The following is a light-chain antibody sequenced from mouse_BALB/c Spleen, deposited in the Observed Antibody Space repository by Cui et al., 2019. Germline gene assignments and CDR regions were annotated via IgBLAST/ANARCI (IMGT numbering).Light chain of an antibody. CDR2: LTS. CDR3: QQWSSNPPT. Sequence: QIVLTQSPALMSASPGEKVTMTCSASSSVSYVYWYQQKPRSSPKPWIYLTSNLASGVPARFSGSGSGTSYSLTISSMEAEDAATYYCQQWSSNPPTFGGGTKLEIK. V-gene: IGKV4-68*01. J-gene: IGKJ2*01. CDR1: SSVSY.